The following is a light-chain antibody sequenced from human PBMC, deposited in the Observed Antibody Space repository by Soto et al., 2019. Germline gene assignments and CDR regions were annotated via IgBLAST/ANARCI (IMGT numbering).Light chain of an antibody. V-gene: IGKV1-39*01. CDR3: QKSFSPPWT. Sequence: DIPMTPSPSSLSASVGDRVTITCRARQGIRNYLNWYQQKPGKAPKILIYAASSMQSGVPSGSNGSGPETDFTLTISSLQPDDSATYYCQKSFSPPWTFGQETKVEV. J-gene: IGKJ1*01. CDR1: QGIRNY. CDR2: AAS.